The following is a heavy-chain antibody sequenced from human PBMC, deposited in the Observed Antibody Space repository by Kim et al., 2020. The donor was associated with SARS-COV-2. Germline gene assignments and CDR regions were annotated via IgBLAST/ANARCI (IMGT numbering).Heavy chain of an antibody. V-gene: IGHV3-30*02. CDR3: AKDLDYGGVGGYYGMDV. Sequence: VKGRFTISRDNSKNTLYLQMNSLRAEDTAVYYCAKDLDYGGVGGYYGMDVWGQGTTVTVSS. J-gene: IGHJ6*02. D-gene: IGHD4-17*01.